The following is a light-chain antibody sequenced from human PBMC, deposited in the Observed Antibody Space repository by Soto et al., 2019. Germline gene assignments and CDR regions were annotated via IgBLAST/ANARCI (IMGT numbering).Light chain of an antibody. Sequence: DIQLTQSPSSVSASVGDSFTISCRASQGISTWLAWYQQKAGKAPKLLIYGASRLLNGVPSRFSGSGSGTEFTLTIDSLQPDDFATYYCQQYNSYPWTFGQGTKVDI. CDR2: GAS. CDR3: QQYNSYPWT. J-gene: IGKJ1*01. CDR1: QGISTW. V-gene: IGKV1D-16*01.